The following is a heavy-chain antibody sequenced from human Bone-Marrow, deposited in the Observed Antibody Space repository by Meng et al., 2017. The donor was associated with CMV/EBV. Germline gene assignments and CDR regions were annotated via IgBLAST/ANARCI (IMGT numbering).Heavy chain of an antibody. CDR1: GGSISSSSYY. CDR3: ARGGDDYGDSNEDYGMDV. Sequence: SETLSLTCTVSGGSISSSSYYWGWIRQPPGKGLEWIGSIYYSGSTYYNPSLKSRVTISVDTSKNQFSLKLSSVTAADTAVYYCARGGDDYGDSNEDYGMDVWGQGTTVTVSS. J-gene: IGHJ6*02. V-gene: IGHV4-39*07. D-gene: IGHD4-17*01. CDR2: IYYSGST.